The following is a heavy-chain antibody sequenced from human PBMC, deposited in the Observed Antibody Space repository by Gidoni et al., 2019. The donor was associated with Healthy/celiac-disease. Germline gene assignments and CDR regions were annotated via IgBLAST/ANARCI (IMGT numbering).Heavy chain of an antibody. D-gene: IGHD3-9*01. CDR2: ISYDGSNK. CDR1: GFPFSSYA. J-gene: IGHJ5*02. CDR3: ARDRWGSGRYFDGKDNWFDP. Sequence: QVQLVESGGGVVQPGRSLRLSCAASGFPFSSYAMHWVRQAPGKGLEWVAVISYDGSNKYYADSVKGRFTISRDNSKNTLYLQMNSLRAEDTAVYYCARDRWGSGRYFDGKDNWFDPWGQGTLVTVSS. V-gene: IGHV3-30-3*01.